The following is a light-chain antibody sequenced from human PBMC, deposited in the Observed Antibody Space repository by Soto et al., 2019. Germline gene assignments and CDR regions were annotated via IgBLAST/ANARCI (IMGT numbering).Light chain of an antibody. CDR1: QRVSSN. V-gene: IGKV3-20*01. J-gene: IGKJ1*01. Sequence: EIVMTQSPATLSVSPGERATLSCRASQRVSSNLAWYQQKPGQAPRLLMYGASRRATGIPDRFSGSGSGTDFSLTISRLGPEDFAVYYCQQYGNSPETFGQGTKADIK. CDR3: QQYGNSPET. CDR2: GAS.